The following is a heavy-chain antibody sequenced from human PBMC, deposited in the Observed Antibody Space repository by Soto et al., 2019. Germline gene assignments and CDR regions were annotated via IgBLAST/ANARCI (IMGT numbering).Heavy chain of an antibody. CDR1: GFTFSSYS. J-gene: IGHJ4*02. CDR2: ISSSSSYI. D-gene: IGHD5-12*01. Sequence: GGSLRLSCAASGFTFSSYSMNWVRQAPGKGLEWVSSISSSSSYIYYADSVKGRFTISRDNAKNSLYLQMNSLRAEDTAVYYCAREDEEGTATIGCSDYWGQGTLVTVSS. CDR3: AREDEEGTATIGCSDY. V-gene: IGHV3-21*01.